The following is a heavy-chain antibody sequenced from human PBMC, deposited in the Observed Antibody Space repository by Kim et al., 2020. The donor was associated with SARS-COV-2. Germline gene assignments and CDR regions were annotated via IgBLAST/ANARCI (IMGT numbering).Heavy chain of an antibody. CDR1: GYSFTDYG. CDR3: ARKLRGGYSLDY. Sequence: ASVKVSCKASGYSFTDYGINWVRQAPGRGLQWMGWINTDTRKSTYAQAFTGRFVFSLDTSVSTAYLQISSLNTDDTAVYYCARKLRGGYSLDYWDQGTLVAVSS. J-gene: IGHJ4*02. D-gene: IGHD2-15*01. CDR2: INTDTRKS. V-gene: IGHV7-4-1*02.